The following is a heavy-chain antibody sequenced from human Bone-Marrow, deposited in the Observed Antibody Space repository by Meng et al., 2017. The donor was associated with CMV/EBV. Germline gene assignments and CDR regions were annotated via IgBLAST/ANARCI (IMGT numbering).Heavy chain of an antibody. D-gene: IGHD3-3*01. V-gene: IGHV4-59*01. CDR3: ARAGWNYDFWSGYNYYYYGMDV. J-gene: IGHJ6*02. Sequence: SETLSLTCTVSGGPISSYYWSWIRQPPGKGLEWIGYIYYSGSTNYNPSLKSRVTISVDTSKNQFSLKLSSVTAADTAVYYCARAGWNYDFWSGYNYYYYGMDVWGQGTTVTVSS. CDR1: GGPISSYY. CDR2: IYYSGST.